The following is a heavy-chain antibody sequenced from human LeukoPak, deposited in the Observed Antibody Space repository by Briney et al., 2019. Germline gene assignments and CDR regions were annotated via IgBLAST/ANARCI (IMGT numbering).Heavy chain of an antibody. D-gene: IGHD6-13*01. CDR2: INPSGGST. V-gene: IGHV1-46*01. CDR3: ATALYSSSWSTPCDY. J-gene: IGHJ4*02. Sequence: ASVKVSCKASGYTFTSYCMHWVRQAPGQGLEWMGIINPSGGSTSYAQKFQGRVTMTRDTSTSTVYMELSSLRSEDTAVYYCATALYSSSWSTPCDYWGQGTLVTVSS. CDR1: GYTFTSYC.